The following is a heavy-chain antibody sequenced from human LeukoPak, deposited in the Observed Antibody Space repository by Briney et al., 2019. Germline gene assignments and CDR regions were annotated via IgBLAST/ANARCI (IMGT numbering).Heavy chain of an antibody. V-gene: IGHV3-64D*06. CDR1: GFTFSTYA. Sequence: GGSLRLSCSASGFTFSTYAMHWVRQAPGKGLEYVSPITSDGGSTYYADSVKGRFTISRDNSKNTLYLQVNSLRAEDTAVYYCVKDQSGSGSWWGQGTLVTVSS. J-gene: IGHJ4*02. CDR3: VKDQSGSGSW. CDR2: ITSDGGST. D-gene: IGHD3-10*01.